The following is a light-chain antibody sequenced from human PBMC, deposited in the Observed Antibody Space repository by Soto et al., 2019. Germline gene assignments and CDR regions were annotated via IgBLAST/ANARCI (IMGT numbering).Light chain of an antibody. CDR2: GAS. V-gene: IGKV3-20*01. Sequence: EIVLTQSPGILSLSPGERATLSCRASQSVSSSYLAWYQQKPGQAPRLLFYGASSRATGIPDMFSGCGSGTDFTLTVSRLEPEDFAVYYCQQYGTSPEAFGLGTKVDIK. J-gene: IGKJ1*01. CDR1: QSVSSSY. CDR3: QQYGTSPEA.